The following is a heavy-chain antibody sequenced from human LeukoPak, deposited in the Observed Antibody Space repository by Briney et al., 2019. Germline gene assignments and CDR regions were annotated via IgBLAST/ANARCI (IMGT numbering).Heavy chain of an antibody. CDR1: GFIVTNNY. D-gene: IGHD2-8*01. CDR2: VYSGGST. Sequence: GGSLRLSCTASGFIVTNNYINWVRQAPGKGLEWVSLVYSGGSTYYADSAKGRFTISRDNSKNMVYLQMNSLRAEDTAMYYCARDPPAVLIDTYGWGQGTLVTVSS. V-gene: IGHV3-66*01. CDR3: ARDPPAVLIDTYG. J-gene: IGHJ4*02.